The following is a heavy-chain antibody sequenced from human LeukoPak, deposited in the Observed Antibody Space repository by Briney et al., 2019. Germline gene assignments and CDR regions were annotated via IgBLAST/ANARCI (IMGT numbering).Heavy chain of an antibody. CDR3: TTQRIAAAGYYFDY. CDR2: IRDKSNSYAT. V-gene: IGHV3-73*01. Sequence: GGSLRLSCAASGFTFSGSAIHWVRQASGKGLEWVGRIRDKSNSYATAYAASVKGRFTISRADSKNTAYLQMNSLKTEDTAVYYCTTQRIAAAGYYFDYWGQGTLVTVSS. CDR1: GFTFSGSA. D-gene: IGHD6-13*01. J-gene: IGHJ4*02.